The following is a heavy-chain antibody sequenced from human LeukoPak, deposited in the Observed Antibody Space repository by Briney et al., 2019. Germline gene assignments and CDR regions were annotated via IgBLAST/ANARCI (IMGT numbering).Heavy chain of an antibody. D-gene: IGHD3-22*01. Sequence: AETLSLTCTVSGGSMRRYYWSWLRQPPGKGLEWIAYMYYTGSTTYNPSLESRVTISVDTSKNQFSLKLSSVTAADTAVYYCARWGADSYDSSGYYLDYWGQGTLVTVSS. CDR3: ARWGADSYDSSGYYLDY. V-gene: IGHV4-59*08. J-gene: IGHJ4*02. CDR2: MYYTGST. CDR1: GGSMRRYY.